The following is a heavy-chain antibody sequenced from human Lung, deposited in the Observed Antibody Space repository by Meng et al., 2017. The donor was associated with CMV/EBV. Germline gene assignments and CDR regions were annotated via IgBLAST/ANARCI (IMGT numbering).Heavy chain of an antibody. J-gene: IGHJ6*02. CDR1: GGTFSSYS. V-gene: IGHV1-69*04. D-gene: IGHD3-16*01. CDR3: ARDQLLLGGFYYNGMDV. CDR2: IIPIFGLA. Sequence: SVXVSXASGGTFSSYSFSWVRQAPGQGLEWMGRIIPIFGLANYTQKFQGRVTISADKSTSIVSMELSSLRSEDTAVHYCARDQLLLGGFYYNGMDVWGQGXTVTVSS.